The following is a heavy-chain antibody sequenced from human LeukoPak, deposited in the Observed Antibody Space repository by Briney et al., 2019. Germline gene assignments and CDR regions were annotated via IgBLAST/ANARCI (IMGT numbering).Heavy chain of an antibody. CDR1: GGSISSGGYY. Sequence: SETLSLTCTVSGGSISSGGYYWSWIRQHPGKGLEWIGRIYTSGSTNYNPSLKSRVTMSVDTSKNQFSLKLSSVTAADTAVYYCARTDQTVNDYWGQGTLVTVSS. CDR2: IYTSGST. CDR3: ARTDQTVNDY. J-gene: IGHJ4*02. D-gene: IGHD1-14*01. V-gene: IGHV4-61*02.